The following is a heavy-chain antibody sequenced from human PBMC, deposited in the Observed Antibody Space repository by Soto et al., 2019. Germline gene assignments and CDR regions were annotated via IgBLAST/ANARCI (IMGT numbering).Heavy chain of an antibody. CDR3: AVGIAARPLGY. CDR1: GGSISSGGYS. J-gene: IGHJ4*02. V-gene: IGHV4-30-2*01. Sequence: QLQLQESGSGLVKPSQTLSLTCAVSGGSISSGGYSWSWIRQPPGTGLAWIGYIYHSGSTYYNPSLKRRVTTSVDRSKNQFSLKLSSVTAADTAVYYWAVGIAARPLGYWGQGTLVTVSS. CDR2: IYHSGST. D-gene: IGHD6-6*01.